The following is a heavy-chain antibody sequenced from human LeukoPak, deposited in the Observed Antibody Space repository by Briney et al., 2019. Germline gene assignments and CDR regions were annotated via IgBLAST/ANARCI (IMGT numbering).Heavy chain of an antibody. J-gene: IGHJ4*02. V-gene: IGHV3-30*18. D-gene: IGHD3-22*01. CDR1: GFTFSSYG. Sequence: GGSLRLSCAASGFTFSSYGMHWVRQAPGKGLEWVAVISYDGSNKYYADSVKGRFTISRDNSKNTLYLQMNSLRAEDTAVYYCAKDRGGDSSGSFDYWGQGTLVTVSS. CDR2: ISYDGSNK. CDR3: AKDRGGDSSGSFDY.